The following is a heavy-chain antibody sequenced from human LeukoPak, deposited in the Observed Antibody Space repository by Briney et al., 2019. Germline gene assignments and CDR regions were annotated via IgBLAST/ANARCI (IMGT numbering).Heavy chain of an antibody. CDR3: ARAGSSSTSWILDY. CDR1: GGSISSYY. Sequence: SETLFLTCTVSGGSISSYYWSWIRQPPGKGLEWIGYIYYSGSTNYNPSLKSRVTISVDTSKNQFSLKLTSVTAADTAVYYCARAGSSSTSWILDYWGEGTLATVSS. J-gene: IGHJ4*02. D-gene: IGHD2-2*01. CDR2: IYYSGST. V-gene: IGHV4-59*01.